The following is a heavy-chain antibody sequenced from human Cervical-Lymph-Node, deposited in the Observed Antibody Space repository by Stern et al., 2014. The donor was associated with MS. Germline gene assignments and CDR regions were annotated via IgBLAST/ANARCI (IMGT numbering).Heavy chain of an antibody. CDR1: GFTFSSYS. CDR3: ARDSSSWYGVDY. CDR2: ISVSIIYI. J-gene: IGHJ4*02. V-gene: IGHV3-21*01. D-gene: IGHD6-13*01. Sequence: EVQLVESGGGLVKPGGSLRLSCAASGFTFSSYSMNWVRQAPGKGLEWVSSISVSIIYIYCADSVKCRFTSSRDNAKISLYLQMNSLRAEDTAVYYCARDSSSWYGVDYWGQGTLVTVSS.